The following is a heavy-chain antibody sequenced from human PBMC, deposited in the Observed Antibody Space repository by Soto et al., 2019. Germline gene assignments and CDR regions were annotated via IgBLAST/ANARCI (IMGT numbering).Heavy chain of an antibody. CDR2: INPITGGT. Sequence: ASVKVSCKASGYTFTSYYIHWVRQAPGQGLEWMGWINPITGGTNYAPKFQGRVTMTRDTSITTAYMELSRLRSDDTAVYYCARNYYDSSDRDYLDYWGQGTPVAVSS. CDR1: GYTFTSYY. V-gene: IGHV1-2*02. D-gene: IGHD3-22*01. CDR3: ARNYYDSSDRDYLDY. J-gene: IGHJ4*02.